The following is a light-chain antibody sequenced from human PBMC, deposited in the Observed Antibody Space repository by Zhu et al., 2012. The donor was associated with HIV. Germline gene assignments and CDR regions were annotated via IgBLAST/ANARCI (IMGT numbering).Light chain of an antibody. CDR3: QQYSNYSYT. V-gene: IGKV1-5*03. CDR2: KAS. J-gene: IGKJ2*01. CDR1: QSISPW. Sequence: DIQMTQSPSTLSASVGDRVTITCRATQSISPWLAWYQQKPGKAPKILIYKASTLESGVPSRFSGSASGTEFTLTINSLQPDDFATYYCQQYSNYSYTFGQGTKLEIK.